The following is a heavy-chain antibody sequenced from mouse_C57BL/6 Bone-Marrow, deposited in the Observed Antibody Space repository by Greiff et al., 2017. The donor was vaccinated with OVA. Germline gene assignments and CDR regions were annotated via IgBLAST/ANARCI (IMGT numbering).Heavy chain of an antibody. V-gene: IGHV1-50*01. Sequence: QLPGAELVKPGASVKLSCKASGYTFTSYWMQWVKQRPGQGLEWIGEIDPSDSYTNYNQKFKGKATLTVDTSSSTAYMQLSSLTSEDSAVYYCARYGYDENYFDYWGQGTTLTVSS. CDR3: ARYGYDENYFDY. CDR1: GYTFTSYW. J-gene: IGHJ2*01. CDR2: IDPSDSYT. D-gene: IGHD2-2*01.